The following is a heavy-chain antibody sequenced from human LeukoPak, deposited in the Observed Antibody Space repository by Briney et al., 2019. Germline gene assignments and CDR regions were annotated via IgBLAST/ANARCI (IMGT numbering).Heavy chain of an antibody. CDR1: GFTFSDHY. CDR3: ARESSSGWYAGGIDY. V-gene: IGHV3-72*01. J-gene: IGHJ4*02. D-gene: IGHD6-19*01. Sequence: PGGSLRLSCAASGFTFSDHYMDWVRQAPGKGLEWVGRTRNKANSYTTEYAASVKGRFTISRDDSKNSLYLQMNSLKTEDTAVYYCARESSSGWYAGGIDYWGQGTLVTVSS. CDR2: TRNKANSYTT.